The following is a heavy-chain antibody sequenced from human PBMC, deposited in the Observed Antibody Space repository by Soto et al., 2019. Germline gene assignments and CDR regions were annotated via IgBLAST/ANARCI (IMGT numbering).Heavy chain of an antibody. D-gene: IGHD6-13*01. V-gene: IGHV4-4*02. J-gene: IGHJ4*02. CDR2: IYHSGNT. Sequence: QVQLQESGPGLVKPSGTLSLTCAVSGGSISSTNWWSWVRQPPGKGLEWIGEIYHSGNTKYNPSLKSRVTISVGKSKNQFSLKLSSVTAADTAVYFCARIAAAGTRFDYWGQGTLVTVSS. CDR3: ARIAAAGTRFDY. CDR1: GGSISSTNW.